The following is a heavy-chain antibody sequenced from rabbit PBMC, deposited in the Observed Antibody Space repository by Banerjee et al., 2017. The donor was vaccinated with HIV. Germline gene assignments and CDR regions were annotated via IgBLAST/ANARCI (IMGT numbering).Heavy chain of an antibody. D-gene: IGHD2-1*01. J-gene: IGHJ2*01. Sequence: QEQLEESGGDLVKPEGSLTITCTASGFSFSNKYVMCWVRQAPGKGLEWIGCINSSSGNTVYASWAKGRFTISKTSSTTVTLQMTSLTAADTATYFCARGYNYDDSGNWDGFDPWGPGTLVTVS. CDR3: ARGYNYDDSGNWDGFDP. CDR1: GFSFSNKYV. V-gene: IGHV1S45*01. CDR2: INSSSGNT.